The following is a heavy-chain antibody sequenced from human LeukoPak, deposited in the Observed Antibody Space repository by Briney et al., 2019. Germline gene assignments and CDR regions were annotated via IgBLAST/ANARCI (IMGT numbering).Heavy chain of an antibody. J-gene: IGHJ5*02. CDR3: AREGATTNNWFDP. V-gene: IGHV4-59*01. CDR2: IYYSGST. CDR1: GGSISSYY. Sequence: SETLSLTCTVSGGSISSYYWSWIRQPPGRGLEWIGYIYYSGSTNFNPSLKSRVAISVDTSKNHFSLKLSSVTAADTAVYYCAREGATTNNWFDPWGQGTLVTVSS. D-gene: IGHD5-12*01.